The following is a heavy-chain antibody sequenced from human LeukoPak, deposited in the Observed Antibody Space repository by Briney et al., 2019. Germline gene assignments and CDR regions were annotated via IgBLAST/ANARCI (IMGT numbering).Heavy chain of an antibody. J-gene: IGHJ4*02. CDR1: GGSISSSNW. CDR2: IFHRGNT. V-gene: IGHV4-4*02. D-gene: IGHD3-10*01. Sequence: PSETLSLTCAVSGGSISSSNWWSWVRQTPGKGLEWIGEIFHRGNTNYNPSLMSRVTVSVDKSKNQFSLKLSSVTAADTAVYYCAREYYYGSGSYYSAYRMFDYWGQGTLVTVSS. CDR3: AREYYYGSGSYYSAYRMFDY.